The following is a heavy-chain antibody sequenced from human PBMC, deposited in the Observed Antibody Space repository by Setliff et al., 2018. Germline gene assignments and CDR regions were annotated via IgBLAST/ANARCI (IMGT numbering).Heavy chain of an antibody. CDR2: ISSYNGKT. Sequence: ASVKVSCKASGYIFTSYGISWVRQAPGQGLEWMGWISSYNGKTNYAQKLQGRVTMTTDTSTNTAYMELRSLRSDDTAVYYCARRSGDRGMTTGWPDDFDYWGRGTLVTVSS. V-gene: IGHV1-18*01. CDR1: GYIFTSYG. J-gene: IGHJ4*01. CDR3: ARRSGDRGMTTGWPDDFDY. D-gene: IGHD4-17*01.